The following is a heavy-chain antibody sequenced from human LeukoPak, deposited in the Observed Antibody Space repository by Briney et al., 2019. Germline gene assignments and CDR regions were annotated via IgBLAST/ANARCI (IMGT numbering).Heavy chain of an antibody. D-gene: IGHD3-22*01. V-gene: IGHV1-18*01. CDR2: ISAYNGNT. Sequence: SVKVSCKASGYTFTNYAITWVRQAPGQGLEWMGWISAYNGNTNYAQKLQGRVTLTTDTSTSTAYMELRSLRSDDTAVYYCARSAQYYYDSSGYYHWGQGTLVTVSS. CDR1: GYTFTNYA. CDR3: ARSAQYYYDSSGYYH. J-gene: IGHJ4*02.